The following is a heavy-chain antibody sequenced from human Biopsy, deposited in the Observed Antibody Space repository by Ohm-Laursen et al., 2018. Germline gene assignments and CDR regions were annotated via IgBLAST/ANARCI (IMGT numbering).Heavy chain of an antibody. V-gene: IGHV4-61*01. J-gene: IGHJ6*02. D-gene: IGHD2-2*01. CDR3: ARDVKRYCSGTSCYSGYFGMDV. CDR2: VYYSGTT. CDR1: GGSVSDSFHF. Sequence: PSETLSLTCPVSGGSVSDSFHFWSWIRQPPGKGLEWIGDVYYSGTTNYNPSLKNRLTISVDTSKNQFSLNLNSVTAADTAVYFCARDVKRYCSGTSCYSGYFGMDVWGQGTTVTVS.